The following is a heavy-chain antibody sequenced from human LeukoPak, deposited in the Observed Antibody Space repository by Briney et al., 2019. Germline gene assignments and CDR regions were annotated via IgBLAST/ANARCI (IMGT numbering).Heavy chain of an antibody. CDR1: GHSISNGYY. J-gene: IGHJ4*02. D-gene: IGHD7-27*01. Sequence: SETLSLTCAVSGHSISNGYYWVWIRQPPGKGLEWIGSIYHSGSTYYNPSLKSRVTISVDTSKNQFSLKLSSVTAADTAVYYCARLRNWGPGSLFDYWGQGTLVTVSS. V-gene: IGHV4-38-2*01. CDR2: IYHSGST. CDR3: ARLRNWGPGSLFDY.